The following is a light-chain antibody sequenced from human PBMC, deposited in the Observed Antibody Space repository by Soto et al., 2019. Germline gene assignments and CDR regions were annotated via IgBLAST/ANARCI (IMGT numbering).Light chain of an antibody. CDR3: QQYDELPWT. Sequence: DIQMTQSPSSLSASVGERVSITCQASQDITNFLNWYQQKPGKAPKLLIYDASILGTGVPSRFSGSGSGTDFTFTISSVQPEDIATYYCQQYDELPWTFGQGTRVEIK. CDR2: DAS. CDR1: QDITNF. V-gene: IGKV1-33*01. J-gene: IGKJ1*01.